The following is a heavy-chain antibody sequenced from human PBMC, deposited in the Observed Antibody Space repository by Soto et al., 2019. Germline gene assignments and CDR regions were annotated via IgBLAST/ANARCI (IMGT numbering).Heavy chain of an antibody. CDR2: IYYSGST. V-gene: IGHV4-39*01. CDR1: GGSISSSSYY. D-gene: IGHD1-20*01. CDR3: ARRPWTITGPPFDY. Sequence: QLQLQESGPGLVKPSETLSLTCTVSGGSISSSSYYWGWIRQPPGKGLEWIVSIYYSGSTYYNPSLKIRVTISVDTSKHQFSLKLSSVTAADTAVYYCARRPWTITGPPFDYWGQGNLVTVSS. J-gene: IGHJ4*02.